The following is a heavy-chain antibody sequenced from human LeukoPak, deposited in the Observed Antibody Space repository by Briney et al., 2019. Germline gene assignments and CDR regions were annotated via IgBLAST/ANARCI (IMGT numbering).Heavy chain of an antibody. CDR2: ISSSSSYI. Sequence: AGSLTLSCAASGFTFSSYSMNWVRQAPGKGLEWVSSISSSSSYISYADSVKGRFTISRDNAKNSLYLQMNSMRAEDTAVYYCARAWVYYYGSESYEYFDYWGQGTLVTVSS. J-gene: IGHJ4*02. CDR1: GFTFSSYS. D-gene: IGHD3-10*01. CDR3: ARAWVYYYGSESYEYFDY. V-gene: IGHV3-21*01.